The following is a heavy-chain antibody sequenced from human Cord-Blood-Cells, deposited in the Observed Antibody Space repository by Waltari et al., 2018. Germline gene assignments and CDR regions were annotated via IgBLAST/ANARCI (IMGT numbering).Heavy chain of an antibody. V-gene: IGHV1-69*01. CDR1: GATVISYA. CDR3: ARAKEQQLGSFDY. CDR2: IIPIFGTA. J-gene: IGHJ4*02. D-gene: IGHD6-13*01. Sequence: QVQLVQSGAEVKKPGSSVKVSCKASGATVISYAISWVLQAPGQGLEWMGGIIPIFGTANYAQKFQGRVTITADESTSTAYMELSSLRSEDTAVYYCARAKEQQLGSFDYWGQGTLVTVSS.